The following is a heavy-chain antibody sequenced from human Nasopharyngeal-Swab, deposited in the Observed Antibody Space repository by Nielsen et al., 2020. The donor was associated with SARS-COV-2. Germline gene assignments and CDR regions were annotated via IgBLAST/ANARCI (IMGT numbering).Heavy chain of an antibody. J-gene: IGHJ3*01. D-gene: IGHD3-10*01. V-gene: IGHV3-23*01. CDR2: ISASGGST. Sequence: GGSLRLSCAASGFTFNIYAMAWVRRAPGRGLAWVSAISASGGSTYYRNSVKGRFSISRDNSKNTLFLQMNSLTVDDTALYYCAKDDVVRGDAFDFWGQGTMVTVSS. CDR1: GFTFNIYA. CDR3: AKDDVVRGDAFDF.